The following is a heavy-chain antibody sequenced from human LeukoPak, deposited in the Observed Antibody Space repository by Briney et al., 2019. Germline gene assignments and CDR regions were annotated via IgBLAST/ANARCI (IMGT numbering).Heavy chain of an antibody. CDR3: ARDVRYASGWSTPES. CDR2: IYSSGSA. D-gene: IGHD6-19*01. Sequence: PSETLSLTCTVSGGSIINHYWSWIRQPAGKGLEWIGRIYSSGSANYSPSLKSRVSMSIDTCNNHFSLNLTSVTAADTALYFCARDVRYASGWSTPESWGQGTLVTVSS. CDR1: GGSIINHY. V-gene: IGHV4-4*07. J-gene: IGHJ5*02.